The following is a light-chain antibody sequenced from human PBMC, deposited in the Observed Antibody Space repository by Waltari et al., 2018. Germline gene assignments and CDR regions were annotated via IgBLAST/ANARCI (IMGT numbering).Light chain of an antibody. J-gene: IGKJ1*01. CDR2: GAS. Sequence: EIVMTQSPATLSVSPGERATLSCRASQSVSSNLAWYQQKPGQAPRLLIYGASTTATVIPARFSGSGSGTEFTLPISSLQSEDFAVYYCQQYNNWPPWTFGQGTKVEIK. V-gene: IGKV3-15*01. CDR3: QQYNNWPPWT. CDR1: QSVSSN.